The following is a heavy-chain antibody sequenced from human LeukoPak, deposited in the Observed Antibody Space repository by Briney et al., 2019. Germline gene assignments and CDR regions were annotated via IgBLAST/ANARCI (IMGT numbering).Heavy chain of an antibody. CDR3: ARRIPYGSGRNWFDT. V-gene: IGHV5-51*01. J-gene: IGHJ5*02. D-gene: IGHD3-10*01. Sequence: GGSLKIPWKAAGCIFIDYWFAWARRMPGKGRDWLGTLYPGASATTYSPSFEGQVTNSADKSISTAYLQWSSLKASDTAMYYCARRIPYGSGRNWFDTWGQGTLVTVSS. CDR1: GCIFIDYW. CDR2: LYPGASAT.